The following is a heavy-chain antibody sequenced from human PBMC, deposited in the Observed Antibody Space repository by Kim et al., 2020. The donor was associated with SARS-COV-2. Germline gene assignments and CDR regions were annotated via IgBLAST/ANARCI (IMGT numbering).Heavy chain of an antibody. D-gene: IGHD4-4*01. V-gene: IGHV1-46*01. Sequence: YAQRFQGRVTMTRDTSTSTVYMELSSLRSEDTAVNYCARAGLTTTGDYFDYWGQGTLVTGSS. J-gene: IGHJ4*02. CDR3: ARAGLTTTGDYFDY.